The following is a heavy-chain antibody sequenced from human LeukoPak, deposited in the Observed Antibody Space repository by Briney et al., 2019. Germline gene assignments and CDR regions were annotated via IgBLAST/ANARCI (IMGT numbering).Heavy chain of an antibody. CDR3: VASIPGTTLYFFYMDV. J-gene: IGHJ6*03. Sequence: SETMSLTCTVSGGSISSTGYHWCWMRQPPGKGLEWIGSMFYSGSTHYNPSLKSRVIISVDTSKDQLSLTLNAVTATDTAVYSCVASIPGTTLYFFYMDVWGKGTTVPV. V-gene: IGHV4-39*01. D-gene: IGHD1-7*01. CDR2: MFYSGST. CDR1: GGSISSTGYH.